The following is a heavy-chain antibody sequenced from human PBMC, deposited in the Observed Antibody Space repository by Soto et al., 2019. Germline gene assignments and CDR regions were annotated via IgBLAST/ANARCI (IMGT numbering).Heavy chain of an antibody. V-gene: IGHV4-59*01. CDR2: IYYSGST. CDR3: VRSNHFDY. Sequence: SETLSLTCTVSGVSIRSYYWSWIRQPPGKRLEWIGYIYYSGSTNYNPSLKSRVTISVDTSKNQFSLKLSSVTAADTAVYYCVRSNHFDYWGQGSLVTVSS. CDR1: GVSIRSYY. J-gene: IGHJ4*02.